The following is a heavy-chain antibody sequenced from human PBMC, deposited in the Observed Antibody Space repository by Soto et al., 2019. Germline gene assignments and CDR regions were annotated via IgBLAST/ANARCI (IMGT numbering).Heavy chain of an antibody. CDR2: ISFDGNNK. CDR1: GFSFSTFG. D-gene: IGHD4-17*01. V-gene: IGHV3-30*18. CDR3: AKDGPTRNDYAVTEPAGHIDY. J-gene: IGHJ4*02. Sequence: PGGSLRLSCAASGFSFSTFGMHWVRQAPGKGLEWVAVISFDGNNKYYGDSVKGRFTISRDNSKNTLYLQMNSLRGEDTAVFYCAKDGPTRNDYAVTEPAGHIDYWGQGIQVTVSS.